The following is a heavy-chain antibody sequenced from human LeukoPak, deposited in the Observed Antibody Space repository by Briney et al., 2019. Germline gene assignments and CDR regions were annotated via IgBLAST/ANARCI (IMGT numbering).Heavy chain of an antibody. CDR3: AKVVAAGTKAFDI. J-gene: IGHJ3*02. CDR1: GFTFSSYA. Sequence: GGSLRLSCAASGFTFSSYAMDWVRPAPRKGLEWGSVISGSGGGTYYADSVKGRFTISRGNSKNTLYLQMNSLRVEDTAVYYCAKVVAAGTKAFDIWGQGTMVTVSS. CDR2: ISGSGGGT. D-gene: IGHD6-13*01. V-gene: IGHV3-23*01.